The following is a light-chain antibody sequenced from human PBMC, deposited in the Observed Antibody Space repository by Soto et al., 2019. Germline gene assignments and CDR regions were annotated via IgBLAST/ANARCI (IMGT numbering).Light chain of an antibody. CDR1: SSDVSAYQF. J-gene: IGLJ2*01. V-gene: IGLV2-11*01. CDR2: DVN. Sequence: QSVLTQPRSVSGSPGQSVTISCTGSSSDVSAYQFVSWYQQHPGKAPKLILYDVNQRPSGVPDRFSGSKSGDTASLTISGLQAEDEADYYCCSYAGRYTRIFGGGTKPPS. CDR3: CSYAGRYTRI.